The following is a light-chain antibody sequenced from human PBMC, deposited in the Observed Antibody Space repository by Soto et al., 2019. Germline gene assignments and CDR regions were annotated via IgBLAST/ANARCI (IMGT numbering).Light chain of an antibody. CDR3: SSYTSSSTRV. CDR2: EIS. J-gene: IGLJ1*01. V-gene: IGLV2-14*03. CDR1: SSDVGAYDY. Sequence: QSALTQPASVSGSPGQSITISCTGTSSDVGAYDYVSWYQQHPAKAPKLMIYEISNRPSGVSNSFSGSKSVNTATLTISGLQADDEADYYCSSYTSSSTRVFGTGTKVTVL.